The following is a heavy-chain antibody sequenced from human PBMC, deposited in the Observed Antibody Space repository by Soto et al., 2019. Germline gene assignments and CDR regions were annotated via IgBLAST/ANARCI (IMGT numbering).Heavy chain of an antibody. J-gene: IGHJ3*02. D-gene: IGHD5-12*01. CDR3: VREGDGYNLGDAFDI. V-gene: IGHV4-30-2*01. CDR2: IYHSGST. Sequence: QLQLQESGSGLVKPSQTLSLTCAVSGGSISSGGYSWCWLRQPPGKGLEWIGYIYHSGSTYYNPSVKSRVAVSVDKSKNVFSRKLSSVTAADTAVYYCVREGDGYNLGDAFDIWAQGTMVTVSS. CDR1: GGSISSGGYS.